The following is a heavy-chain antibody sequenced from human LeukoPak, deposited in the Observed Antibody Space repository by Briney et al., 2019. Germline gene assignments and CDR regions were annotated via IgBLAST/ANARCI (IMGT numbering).Heavy chain of an antibody. J-gene: IGHJ4*02. CDR1: GYTFTGYY. Sequence: ASVKVSCKASGYTFTGYYMHWVRQAPGQGLEWMGRINPNSGGTNYAQKFQGRVTMTRDTSISTAYMELSRLRSDDTAVYYCARDLDGLRFLEWLLPQDYWGQGTLVTVSS. V-gene: IGHV1-2*06. CDR3: ARDLDGLRFLEWLLPQDY. D-gene: IGHD3-3*01. CDR2: INPNSGGT.